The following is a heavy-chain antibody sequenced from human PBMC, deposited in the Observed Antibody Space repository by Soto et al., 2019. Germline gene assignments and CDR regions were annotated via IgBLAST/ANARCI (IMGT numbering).Heavy chain of an antibody. D-gene: IGHD3-10*01. V-gene: IGHV3-72*01. CDR3: AKDHGTYGPNWIDS. CDR2: SRNKANSYTT. J-gene: IGHJ5*01. CDR1: GFTFSDHY. Sequence: EVQLVESGGGLVQPGGSLRLSCAASGFTFSDHYMDWVRQAPGKGLEWVGRSRNKANSYTTEYAASVRGRFTISRDDSKNSLYLQMNSLKTEDTAVYYCAKDHGTYGPNWIDSWGQGTLVTVSS.